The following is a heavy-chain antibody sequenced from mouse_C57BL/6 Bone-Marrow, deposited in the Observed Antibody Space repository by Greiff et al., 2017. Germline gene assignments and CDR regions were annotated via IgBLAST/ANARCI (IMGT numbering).Heavy chain of an antibody. CDR1: GYTFTSYG. J-gene: IGHJ4*01. Sequence: QVQLQQPGAELARPGASVKLSCKASGYTFTSYGISWVKQRTGQGLEWIGEIYPRSGNTYYNEKFKGKATLTADKSSSTAYMAIRSLTSEDSAVYFCARYPYYYGSGYYYAMDYWGQGTSVTVSS. D-gene: IGHD1-1*01. V-gene: IGHV1-81*01. CDR3: ARYPYYYGSGYYYAMDY. CDR2: IYPRSGNT.